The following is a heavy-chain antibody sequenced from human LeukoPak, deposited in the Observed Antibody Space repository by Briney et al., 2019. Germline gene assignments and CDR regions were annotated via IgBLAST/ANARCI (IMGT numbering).Heavy chain of an antibody. J-gene: IGHJ3*02. CDR3: ARWTTGYSSGWGADDAFDI. CDR1: GFTFTSYW. CDR2: IKEDGSEK. D-gene: IGHD6-19*01. V-gene: IGHV3-7*02. Sequence: PGGSLRLSCAASGFTFTSYWMSWVRQAPGKGLEWVANIKEDGSEKYYVDSVKGRFTISRDNAKNSVYLQMNSLRAEDTAVYYCARWTTGYSSGWGADDAFDIWGQGTMVTVSS.